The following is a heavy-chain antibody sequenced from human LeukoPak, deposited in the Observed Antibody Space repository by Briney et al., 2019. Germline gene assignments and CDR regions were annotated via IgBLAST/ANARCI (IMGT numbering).Heavy chain of an antibody. CDR1: GFTFSTYN. Sequence: PGGSLRLSCAASGFTFSTYNMTWVRQAPGKGLEWVSSISTSSDYIYYADSVKGRFTISRDNAKNSLFLQMNSLRAEDPAVYYCARTTYCSGGTCYWYFDYWGQGTLVTVSS. J-gene: IGHJ4*02. D-gene: IGHD2-15*01. V-gene: IGHV3-21*03. CDR2: ISTSSDYI. CDR3: ARTTYCSGGTCYWYFDY.